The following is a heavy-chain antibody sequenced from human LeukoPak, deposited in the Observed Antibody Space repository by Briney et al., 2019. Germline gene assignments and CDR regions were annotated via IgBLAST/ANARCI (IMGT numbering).Heavy chain of an antibody. CDR1: GFTFGDYA. J-gene: IGHJ3*02. Sequence: PGGSLRLSCAASGFTFGDYAMHWVRQAPGKGLEWVSGISWNSGSIGYADSVKGRFTISRDNAKNSLYLQMNSLRAEDTALYYCAKDKVSLWRGAFDIWGQGTMVTVSS. CDR3: AKDKVSLWRGAFDI. D-gene: IGHD3-3*01. V-gene: IGHV3-9*01. CDR2: ISWNSGSI.